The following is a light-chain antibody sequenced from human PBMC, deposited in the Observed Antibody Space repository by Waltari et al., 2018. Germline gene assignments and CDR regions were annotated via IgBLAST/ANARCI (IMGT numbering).Light chain of an antibody. J-gene: IGLJ2*01. CDR3: ASWDDNLSGL. Sequence: QSLLTQPPSASGTPGQGVTISCSGSASNIGRNSVTWYQQVPGMAPKLLIYNTDQRPSGVPDRFSGSKSGTSASLVISGLQSDDEAEYYCASWDDNLSGLFGGGTKLTVL. V-gene: IGLV1-44*01. CDR1: ASNIGRNS. CDR2: NTD.